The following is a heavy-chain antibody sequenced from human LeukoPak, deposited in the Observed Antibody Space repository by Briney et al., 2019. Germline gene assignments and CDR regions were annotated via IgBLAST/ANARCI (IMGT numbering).Heavy chain of an antibody. CDR2: IYYSVST. V-gene: IGHV4-59*01. D-gene: IGHD3-22*01. Sequence: SETLSLTCTVSGRSISSYYSSWIRQPPGKGLEWLGFIYYSVSTNYNPSLKSRVTISVDTSKNQFSLKLSSVTAADTAVYYCARENPTYYYDSRVFDYWGQGTLVTVSS. CDR3: ARENPTYYYDSRVFDY. J-gene: IGHJ4*02. CDR1: GRSISSYY.